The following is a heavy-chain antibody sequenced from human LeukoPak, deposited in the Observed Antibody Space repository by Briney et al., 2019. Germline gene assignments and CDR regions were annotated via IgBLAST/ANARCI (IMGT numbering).Heavy chain of an antibody. CDR3: ARDLGGSVITYYFDS. V-gene: IGHV3-74*01. CDR1: GFTFSRYS. Sequence: GGSLGLSCAASGFTFSRYSMHWVRQVPGKGLVWVSRINSDGSTTTYADSVKGRFTISRDSAKNTLYLQMNSLRAEDTAVYYCARDLGGSVITYYFDSWGQGTLVTVSS. D-gene: IGHD3-16*01. J-gene: IGHJ4*02. CDR2: INSDGSTT.